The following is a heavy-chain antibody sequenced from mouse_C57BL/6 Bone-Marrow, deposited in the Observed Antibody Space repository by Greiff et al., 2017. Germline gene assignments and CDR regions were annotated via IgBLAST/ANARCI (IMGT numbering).Heavy chain of an antibody. J-gene: IGHJ4*01. D-gene: IGHD1-1*01. V-gene: IGHV5-15*01. CDR2: ISTLAFSI. Sequence: EVMLVASGGGLVQPGGSLKLSCAASGFPFSDYGMAWVRQAPRTGPGWVAFISTLAFSIYYAETVTGRFTIARENAKNTLYLEMSSLRSEDTAMYYCARSLYYYGSSLFAMDYWCQGTSVTVSS. CDR1: GFPFSDYG. CDR3: ARSLYYYGSSLFAMDY.